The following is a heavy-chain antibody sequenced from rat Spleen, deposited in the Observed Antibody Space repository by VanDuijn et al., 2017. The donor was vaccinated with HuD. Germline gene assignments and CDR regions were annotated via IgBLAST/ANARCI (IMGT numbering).Heavy chain of an antibody. CDR1: GFTFSNYG. V-gene: IGHV5-27*01. J-gene: IGHJ4*01. CDR2: ISTGGGIT. Sequence: EVQLVESGGGLVQPGRSLKLSCAASGFTFSNYGMAWVRQAPTKGLECVAYISTGGGITYYRDSVKGRFTISRDNAKSTLYLQMDSLRSEDTATYYCTTSNYYSSFIYLDAWGQGASVTVSS. D-gene: IGHD1-2*01. CDR3: TTSNYYSSFIYLDA.